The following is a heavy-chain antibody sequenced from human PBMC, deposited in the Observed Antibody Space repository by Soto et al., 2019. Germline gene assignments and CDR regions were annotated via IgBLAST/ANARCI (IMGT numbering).Heavy chain of an antibody. Sequence: QVQLQESGPGLVKPSETLSLTCTVSGGSISSYYWSWIRQPPGKGLEWIGYIYYSGSTNYNPSLKSRVTISVDTSKNQFSLKLTSVTAADTAVYYCARVAAAAGRGVFDYWGQGTLVTVSS. CDR1: GGSISSYY. J-gene: IGHJ4*02. CDR2: IYYSGST. CDR3: ARVAAAAGRGVFDY. V-gene: IGHV4-59*01. D-gene: IGHD6-13*01.